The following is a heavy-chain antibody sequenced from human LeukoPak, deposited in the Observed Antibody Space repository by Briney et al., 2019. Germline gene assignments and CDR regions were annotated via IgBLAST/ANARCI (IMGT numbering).Heavy chain of an antibody. D-gene: IGHD3-3*01. CDR2: IYQSGNT. V-gene: IGHV4-30-2*01. CDR3: ARVPSSYDFWSGLYSYYFDY. Sequence: SQTLSLTCTVSGGSISSGGYYWGWIRQPPGKGLEWIGYIYQSGNTYYKPSLKSRVTISEDRSKNQFSLKLSFVTAADTAVYYCARVPSSYDFWSGLYSYYFDYWGQGTLVTVSS. CDR1: GGSISSGGYY. J-gene: IGHJ4*02.